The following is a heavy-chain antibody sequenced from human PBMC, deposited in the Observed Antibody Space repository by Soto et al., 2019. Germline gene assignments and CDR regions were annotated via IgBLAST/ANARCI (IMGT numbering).Heavy chain of an antibody. D-gene: IGHD6-13*01. V-gene: IGHV1-8*01. Sequence: KVSCKASGYTFTSYDINWVRQATGQGLEWMGWMNPNSGNTGYAQKFQGRVTMTRNTSISTAYMELSSLRSEDTAVYYCARETRIAAAGTGYWGQGTLVTVSS. J-gene: IGHJ4*02. CDR3: ARETRIAAAGTGY. CDR1: GYTFTSYD. CDR2: MNPNSGNT.